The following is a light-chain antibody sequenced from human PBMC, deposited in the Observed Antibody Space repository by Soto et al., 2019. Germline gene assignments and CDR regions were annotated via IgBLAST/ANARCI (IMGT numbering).Light chain of an antibody. J-gene: IGLJ1*01. CDR2: EVS. V-gene: IGLV2-14*01. CDR1: SSDVGGYNY. Sequence: QSALTQPASVSGSPGQSITISCTGTSSDVGGYNYVSWYQQHPGKAPKLMIYEVSNRPSGASNRFSGPKSGNTASLTISGLQAEDEADYYCSSYTSSSKGVFGTGTKVTV. CDR3: SSYTSSSKGV.